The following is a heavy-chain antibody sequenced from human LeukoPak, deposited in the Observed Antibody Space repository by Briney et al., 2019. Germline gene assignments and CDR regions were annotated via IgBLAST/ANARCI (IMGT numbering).Heavy chain of an antibody. D-gene: IGHD4-17*01. CDR1: GYTFTSYY. CDR3: ARRAVTTSGWTSDAFDI. V-gene: IGHV1-46*01. J-gene: IGHJ3*02. CDR2: INPTGGST. Sequence: ASVKVSCKASGYTFTSYYMHWVRQAPGQGLEWMGLINPTGGSTGYAQKFQGRVTMTRDMSTSTDYMELSSLRSEDTAVYYCARRAVTTSGWTSDAFDIWGQGTMVTVSS.